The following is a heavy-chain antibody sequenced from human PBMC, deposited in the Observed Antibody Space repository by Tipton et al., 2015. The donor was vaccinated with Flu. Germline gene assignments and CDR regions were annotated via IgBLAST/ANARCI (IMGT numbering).Heavy chain of an antibody. V-gene: IGHV3-7*01. CDR1: GFTFSSYW. D-gene: IGHD2/OR15-2a*01. CDR2: IKQDGSEK. CDR3: ARDRSMAGHAYNWFDS. J-gene: IGHJ5*01. Sequence: SLRLSCIASGFTFSSYWMTWVRQAPGKGLEWVAKIKQDGSEKDYVDSVKGRFTISRDNAKNSLYLQVNSLRAEDTAVYYCARDRSMAGHAYNWFDSWGQGTLVTVSS.